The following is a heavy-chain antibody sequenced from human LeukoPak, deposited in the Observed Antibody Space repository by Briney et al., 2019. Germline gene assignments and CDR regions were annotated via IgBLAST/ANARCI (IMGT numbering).Heavy chain of an antibody. D-gene: IGHD3-10*01. V-gene: IGHV4-4*07. CDR3: ATSRMVRGVIIDGSLDYYYGMDV. CDR1: GGSISSYY. CDR2: TYTSGST. J-gene: IGHJ6*02. Sequence: PSETLSLTCTVSGGSISSYYWSWIRQPAGKGLEWIGRTYTSGSTNYNPSLKSRVTMSVDTSKNQFSLKLSSVTAADTAVYYCATSRMVRGVIIDGSLDYYYGMDVWGQGTTVTVSS.